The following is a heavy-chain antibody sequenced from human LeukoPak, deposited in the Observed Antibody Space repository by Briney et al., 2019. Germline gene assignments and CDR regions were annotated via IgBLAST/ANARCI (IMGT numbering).Heavy chain of an antibody. CDR3: ASHGSSGHDPLT. Sequence: PSETLSLTCTVSGDSIRSYYWNWIRRPPGKGLEWIGYIYYTGSTSYNPSLKSRVTISLDTSKSQFSLRLTSVTAADTAVYYCASHGSSGHDPLTWGQGTLVTASS. V-gene: IGHV4-59*08. J-gene: IGHJ4*01. D-gene: IGHD5-12*01. CDR2: IYYTGST. CDR1: GDSIRSYY.